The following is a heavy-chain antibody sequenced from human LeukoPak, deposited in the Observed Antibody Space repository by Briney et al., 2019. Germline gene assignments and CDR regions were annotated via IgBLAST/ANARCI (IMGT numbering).Heavy chain of an antibody. J-gene: IGHJ4*02. D-gene: IGHD2-15*01. V-gene: IGHV3-33*01. CDR2: MYYDGISK. CDR1: GFTFSSYG. CDR3: ARDYYCSGGSCLYFDY. Sequence: GRSLRLSCAASGFTFSSYGMHWVRQAPGKGLEWVAVMYYDGISKYYADSAKGRFTISRDNSKNTLYLQMNSLRVEDTAVYYCARDYYCSGGSCLYFDYWGQGTLVTVSS.